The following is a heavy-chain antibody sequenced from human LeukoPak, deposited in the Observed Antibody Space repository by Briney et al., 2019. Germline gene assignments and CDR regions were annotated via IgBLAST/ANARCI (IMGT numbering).Heavy chain of an antibody. Sequence: GGSLRLSCAGSGFIFDAYTMHWVRQAPGKGLEWVAVISWDGGSTYYADSVKGRFTISRDNSKNSLYLHMNSLRAEDTALYYCGKDIQVQSYYYDTSGHIGAFDIWGQGTMVTVSS. V-gene: IGHV3-43*01. CDR1: GFIFDAYT. D-gene: IGHD3-22*01. CDR2: ISWDGGST. CDR3: GKDIQVQSYYYDTSGHIGAFDI. J-gene: IGHJ3*02.